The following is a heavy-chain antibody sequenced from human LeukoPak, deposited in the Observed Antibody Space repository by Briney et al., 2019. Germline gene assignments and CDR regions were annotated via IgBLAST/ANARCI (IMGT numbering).Heavy chain of an antibody. J-gene: IGHJ4*02. CDR3: ARGQNYYDSSGYYPYYFDY. V-gene: IGHV3-30*01. Sequence: GGSLRLSCAASGFTFSSYAMHWVRQAPGKGLEWVAVISYDGSNKYYADSVKGRFTISRDNSKNTLYLQMNSLRAEDTAVYYCARGQNYYDSSGYYPYYFDYWGQGTLVTVSS. D-gene: IGHD3-22*01. CDR2: ISYDGSNK. CDR1: GFTFSSYA.